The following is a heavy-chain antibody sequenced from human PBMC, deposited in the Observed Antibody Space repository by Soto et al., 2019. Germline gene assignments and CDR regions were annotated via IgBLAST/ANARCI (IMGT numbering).Heavy chain of an antibody. CDR2: IWYDGSNK. V-gene: IGHV3-33*01. CDR1: GFTFSSYG. J-gene: IGHJ4*02. D-gene: IGHD2-2*01. CDR3: AREDIVVVPAAPPFDY. Sequence: GGSLRLSCAASGFTFSSYGMHWVRQAPGKGLEWVAVIWYDGSNKYYADSVKGRFTISRDNSKNTLYLQMNSLRAEDTAVYYCAREDIVVVPAAPPFDYWGQGTLVTVSS.